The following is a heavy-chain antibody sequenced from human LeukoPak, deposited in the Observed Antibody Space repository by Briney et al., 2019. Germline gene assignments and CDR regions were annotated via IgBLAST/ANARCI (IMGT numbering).Heavy chain of an antibody. CDR1: GYTFTSYA. CDR3: ARGPLGRNGDYFDY. V-gene: IGHV1-3*01. CDR2: INAGNGNT. J-gene: IGHJ4*02. Sequence: ASVKVSCKASGYTFTSYAIQWVRQAPGQRLEWMGWINAGNGNTKYSQNLQGRVTITRDTSASTAYMELSSLRSEDTAVYHCARGPLGRNGDYFDYWGQGTLVTVSS. D-gene: IGHD7-27*01.